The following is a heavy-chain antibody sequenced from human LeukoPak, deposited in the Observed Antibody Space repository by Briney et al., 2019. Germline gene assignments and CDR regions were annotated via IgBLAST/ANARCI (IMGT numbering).Heavy chain of an antibody. D-gene: IGHD1-26*01. V-gene: IGHV3-66*04. CDR3: AGHTELDS. CDR1: EFTVSNNY. J-gene: IGHJ4*02. CDR2: LYIGVRA. Sequence: GGSLRLSCAASEFTVSNNYMSWVRQAPGKGLEWVSVLYIGVRADYTDSVKGRFTISRDTSKNTLYLQMNSLRAEDTAIYYCAGHTELDSWGQGTLVTVSS.